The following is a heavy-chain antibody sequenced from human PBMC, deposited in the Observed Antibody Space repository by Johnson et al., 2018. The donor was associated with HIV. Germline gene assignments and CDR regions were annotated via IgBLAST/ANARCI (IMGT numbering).Heavy chain of an antibody. D-gene: IGHD4/OR15-4a*01. J-gene: IGHJ3*02. CDR2: ISSNGGST. CDR3: ASRVRVDAFDI. V-gene: IGHV3-64*01. Sequence: EVQLVESGGGLVQPGGSLRLSCAASGFIFSSYAMHWVRQAPGKGLQYVSAISSNGGSTYYANSVKGRFTISRDNSKNTLYLQMNSLRAEDTAVYYCASRVRVDAFDIWGQGTMVTVSS. CDR1: GFIFSSYA.